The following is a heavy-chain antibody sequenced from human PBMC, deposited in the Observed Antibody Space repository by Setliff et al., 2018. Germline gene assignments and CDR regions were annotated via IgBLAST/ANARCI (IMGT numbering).Heavy chain of an antibody. J-gene: IGHJ6*02. CDR1: GGSISDYY. CDR2: INHSGST. Sequence: SETLSLTCGGYGGSISDYYWSWIRQPPGKGLEWIGEINHSGSTNYNPSLKSRVTISLDTSKNQFSLKLSAVTAADTAVYYCARSAGYSSSWYNYYYGMDVWGQGTTVTVSS. CDR3: ARSAGYSSSWYNYYYGMDV. V-gene: IGHV4-34*01. D-gene: IGHD6-13*01.